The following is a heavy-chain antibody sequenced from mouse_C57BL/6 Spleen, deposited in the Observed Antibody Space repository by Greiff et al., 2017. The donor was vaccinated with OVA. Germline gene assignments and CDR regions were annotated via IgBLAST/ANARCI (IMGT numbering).Heavy chain of an antibody. J-gene: IGHJ4*01. CDR2: IDPSDSYT. D-gene: IGHD1-1*01. Sequence: QVQLQQPGAELVKPGASVKLSCKASGYTFTSYWMQWVKQRPGQGLEWIGEIDPSDSYTNYNQKFKGKATLTVDTSSSTAYMQLSSLTSEDSAVYYCARRYYGSGRYYAMDYWGQGTSVTVSS. CDR1: GYTFTSYW. CDR3: ARRYYGSGRYYAMDY. V-gene: IGHV1-50*01.